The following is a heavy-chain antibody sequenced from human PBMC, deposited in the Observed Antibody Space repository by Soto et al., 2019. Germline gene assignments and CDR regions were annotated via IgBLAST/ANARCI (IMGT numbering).Heavy chain of an antibody. Sequence: SGTLALTCAVYGGSFSGSYWSWIRQPPGKGLEWIGETNHSGSTNYNPSLKSRVTISVDTAKNQCSLKLSSVTAADTAVYYCAKRVIRVGTPNWFDPWGQGTLVTVSS. CDR1: GGSFSGSY. D-gene: IGHD1-26*01. V-gene: IGHV4-34*01. J-gene: IGHJ5*02. CDR2: TNHSGST. CDR3: AKRVIRVGTPNWFDP.